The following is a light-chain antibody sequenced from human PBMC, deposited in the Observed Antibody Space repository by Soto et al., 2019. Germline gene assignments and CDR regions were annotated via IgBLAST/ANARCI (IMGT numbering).Light chain of an antibody. V-gene: IGKV3-20*01. J-gene: IGKJ5*01. CDR1: ERIYSVY. CDR3: QQYGNSPIT. CDR2: GTS. Sequence: VVLTQSPGTLSLSRGERATLSCRARERIYSVYLGWSQKKPGQAPMLLIYGTSSRATGIPDRFSGSGSGTDFTLTISSLEPEDFAVYYCQQYGNSPITFGQGTRLEIK.